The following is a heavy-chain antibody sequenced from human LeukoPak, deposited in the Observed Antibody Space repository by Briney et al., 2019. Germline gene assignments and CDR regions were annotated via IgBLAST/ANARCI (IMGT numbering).Heavy chain of an antibody. V-gene: IGHV6-1*01. D-gene: IGHD6-13*01. CDR1: GDSVSSNRAA. Sequence: SQTLSLTCAISGDSVSSNRAAWNWIRQSPSRGLEWLGRTYYRSKWYNDYAVSVKSRITINPDTSKNQFSLQLNSVTPEDTAVYYCARDLSGIAAAGRIFDYWGQGTLVTVSS. J-gene: IGHJ4*02. CDR2: TYYRSKWYN. CDR3: ARDLSGIAAAGRIFDY.